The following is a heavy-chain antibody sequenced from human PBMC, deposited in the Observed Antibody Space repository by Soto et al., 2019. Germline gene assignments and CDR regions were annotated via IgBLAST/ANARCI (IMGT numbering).Heavy chain of an antibody. CDR1: GFTFSSYA. J-gene: IGHJ4*02. V-gene: IGHV3-23*01. D-gene: IGHD6-6*01. CDR3: VREASSSALHLDH. Sequence: EVQLLESGGGLVQPGGSLRLSCAASGFTFSSYAMSWVRQAPGKGLEWVSAISGSGSSTYYADSVKGRVTISRGNSKNTLYLQMNSMRAEDAAVYYFVREASSSALHLDHWGRGTLVTVSS. CDR2: ISGSGSST.